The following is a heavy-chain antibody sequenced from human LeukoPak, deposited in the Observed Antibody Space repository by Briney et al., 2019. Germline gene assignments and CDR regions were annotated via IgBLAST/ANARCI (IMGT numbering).Heavy chain of an antibody. V-gene: IGHV3-74*01. Sequence: PGGSLRLSCAVSGLSFSNYWMHWVRHAPGKGLVWGARTNLHGTAVDYADSVKGRFTISRDNAKNTLFLQMNSLRAEDTAVYYCASAYTYVRLGDHWGQGTLVTVSS. D-gene: IGHD3-16*01. CDR1: GLSFSNYW. J-gene: IGHJ4*02. CDR2: TNLHGTAV. CDR3: ASAYTYVRLGDH.